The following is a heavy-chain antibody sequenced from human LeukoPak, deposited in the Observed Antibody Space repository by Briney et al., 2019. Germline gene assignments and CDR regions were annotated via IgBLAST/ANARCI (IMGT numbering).Heavy chain of an antibody. CDR3: AKSYSSGWDYWYFDL. D-gene: IGHD6-19*01. J-gene: IGHJ2*01. V-gene: IGHV3-48*04. CDR2: ISSSGSTI. CDR1: GFTFSSYS. Sequence: GGSLRLSCAASGFTFSSYSMNWVRQAPGKGLEWVSYISSSGSTIYYAASVKGRFTISRDNAKNSLYLQMNSLRAEDMALYYCAKSYSSGWDYWYFDLWGRGTLVTVSS.